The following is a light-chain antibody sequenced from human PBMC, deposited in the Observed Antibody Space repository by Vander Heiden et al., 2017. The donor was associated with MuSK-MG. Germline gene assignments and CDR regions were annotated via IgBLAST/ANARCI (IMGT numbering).Light chain of an antibody. J-gene: IGKJ2*01. Sequence: DIVMTQSPAALAVTRGERAPLNCKSSQTILYNHSNKNYLAWYQQKPGQPPKLLIYWASTRESGVPDRFSGSGSGTDFTLTISSLQAEDVAVYYCQHYYSTPYTFGQGTKLEIK. CDR2: WAS. CDR3: QHYYSTPYT. CDR1: QTILYNHSNKNY. V-gene: IGKV4-1*01.